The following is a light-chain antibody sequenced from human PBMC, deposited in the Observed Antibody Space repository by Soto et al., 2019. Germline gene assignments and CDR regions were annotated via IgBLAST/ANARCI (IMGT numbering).Light chain of an antibody. V-gene: IGKV1-17*01. CDR1: QDIRID. J-gene: IGKJ1*01. CDR3: LQHNSYPRT. Sequence: DIQMTQSPSSLSASVGDRVTITCRASQDIRIDLGWYQQKPGKAPKRLIYAASSLQSGVPSRFSGSGSGTEFTLTIGSLQPEDFATYYCLQHNSYPRTFGQGTKVEIE. CDR2: AAS.